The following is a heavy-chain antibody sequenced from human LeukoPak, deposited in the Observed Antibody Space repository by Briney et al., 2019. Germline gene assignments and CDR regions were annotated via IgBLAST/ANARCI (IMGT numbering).Heavy chain of an antibody. D-gene: IGHD2-21*02. CDR2: IKQDGSEK. CDR1: GFTFGDYA. V-gene: IGHV3-7*01. Sequence: GGSLRLSCTASGFTFGDYAMSWVRQAPGKGLEWVANIKQDGSEKYYVDSVKGRFTISRDNAKNSLYLQMNSLRAEDTAVYYCAREGGDYRVDYWGQGTLVTVSS. CDR3: AREGGDYRVDY. J-gene: IGHJ4*02.